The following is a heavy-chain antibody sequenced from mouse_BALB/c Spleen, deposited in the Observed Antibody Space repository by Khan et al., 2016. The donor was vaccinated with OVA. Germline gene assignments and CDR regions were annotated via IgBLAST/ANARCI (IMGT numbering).Heavy chain of an antibody. D-gene: IGHD2-4*01. J-gene: IGHJ3*01. Sequence: EVQLQESGPDLVKPSQSLSLTCTVTGYSITSEYAWNWIRQFPGNKLEWMGYINYSGNTRFNPSLKSRTSITRDTSKNQFFLQLNSVTTEDTAIYYCARKDYYDYDPFPYWGQGTLVTVSA. V-gene: IGHV3-2*02. CDR3: ARKDYYDYDPFPY. CDR1: GYSITSEYA. CDR2: INYSGNT.